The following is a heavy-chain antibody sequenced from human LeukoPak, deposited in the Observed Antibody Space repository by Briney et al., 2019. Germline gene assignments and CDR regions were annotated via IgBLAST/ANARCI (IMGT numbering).Heavy chain of an antibody. Sequence: PSETLSLTCAVYGGSFSGYYWSWIRQPAGKGLEWIGRIYTSGSTNYNPSLKSRVTMSVDTSKNQFSLKLSSVTAADTAVYYCARSPIAATRIGAVYYMDVWGKGTTVTISS. V-gene: IGHV4-59*10. CDR1: GGSFSGYY. CDR2: IYTSGST. D-gene: IGHD6-13*01. CDR3: ARSPIAATRIGAVYYMDV. J-gene: IGHJ6*03.